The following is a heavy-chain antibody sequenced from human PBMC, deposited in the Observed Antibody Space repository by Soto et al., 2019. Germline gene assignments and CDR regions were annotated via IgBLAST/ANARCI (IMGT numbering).Heavy chain of an antibody. V-gene: IGHV1-69*13. CDR2: IIPIFGTA. CDR1: GGTFSSYA. Sequence: SVKVSCKASGGTFSSYAISWVRQAPGQGLEWMGGIIPIFGTANYAQKFQGRGTITADEATSTAYMELSSLRSEDTAVYYCASFKDTALVMSVFPYYYYGMDVWGQGTTVTVSS. D-gene: IGHD5-18*01. J-gene: IGHJ6*02. CDR3: ASFKDTALVMSVFPYYYYGMDV.